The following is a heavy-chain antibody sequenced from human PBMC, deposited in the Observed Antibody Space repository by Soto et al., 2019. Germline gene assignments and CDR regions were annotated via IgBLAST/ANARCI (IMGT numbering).Heavy chain of an antibody. CDR2: ITSSSSYI. CDR1: GFTFSSYS. D-gene: IGHD2-2*01. Sequence: VSLRLSCAASGFTFSSYSMNWVRQAPGKGLEWVSSITSSSSYIYYADSVKGRFTISRDNAKNSLYLQMNSLRAEDTAVYYCARDSYCSSPSCYSDAFDIWGQGTMVTVSS. CDR3: ARDSYCSSPSCYSDAFDI. V-gene: IGHV3-21*01. J-gene: IGHJ3*02.